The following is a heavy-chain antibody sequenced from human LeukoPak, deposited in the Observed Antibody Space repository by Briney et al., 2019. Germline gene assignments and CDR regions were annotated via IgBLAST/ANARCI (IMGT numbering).Heavy chain of an antibody. J-gene: IGHJ5*02. CDR3: AGEGGSCTSTSCYAGGWFDP. V-gene: IGHV1-18*01. D-gene: IGHD2-2*01. CDR2: ISVYNGNT. Sequence: ASVKVSCKASDNTFPKYGISWVRQAPGQGLEWMGWISVYNGNTNYAQKVQGRVTMTTDTSTNTAYMELRSLRSDDTAVYYCAGEGGSCTSTSCYAGGWFDPWGQGTLVTVSS. CDR1: DNTFPKYG.